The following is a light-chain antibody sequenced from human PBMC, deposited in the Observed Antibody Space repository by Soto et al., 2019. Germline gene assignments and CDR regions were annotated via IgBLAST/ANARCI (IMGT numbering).Light chain of an antibody. Sequence: QSVLTQPASVSGSPGQSITLSCTGTSSDVGGYNYVSWYQQHPAKAPKLMIYEVSNRPSGVSHRFSGSKSGNTASLTISGLQAEDDADYYCFSYTTSRTLVFGGGTKLTVL. V-gene: IGLV2-14*01. CDR2: EVS. J-gene: IGLJ3*02. CDR1: SSDVGGYNY. CDR3: FSYTTSRTLV.